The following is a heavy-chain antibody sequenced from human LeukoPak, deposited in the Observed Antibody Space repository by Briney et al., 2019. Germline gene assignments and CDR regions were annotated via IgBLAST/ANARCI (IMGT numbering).Heavy chain of an antibody. CDR3: AKDSGYCSSTSSLGYFDY. CDR1: GFTFFSYA. Sequence: PGGSLRLSCAASGFTFFSYAMSWVRQAPGKGLEWVSAISGNGGSTYYADSVKGRFTISRDNSKNTLYLQMNSLRAEDTAVYYCAKDSGYCSSTSSLGYFDYWGQGTLVTVSS. CDR2: ISGNGGST. V-gene: IGHV3-23*01. D-gene: IGHD2-2*01. J-gene: IGHJ4*02.